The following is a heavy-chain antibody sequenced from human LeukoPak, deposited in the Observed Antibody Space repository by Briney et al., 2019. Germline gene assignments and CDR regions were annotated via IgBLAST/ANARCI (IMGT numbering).Heavy chain of an antibody. V-gene: IGHV1-69*10. D-gene: IGHD2-15*01. CDR1: GGTFSIYG. Sequence: SVKVSFKASGGTFSIYGFTWVRQAPGQGLEWMGGIIPIVGITKYAQKFQGRVTITSDESTSTAYMELSSLRSEDTAVYYCARTHGGFPGFFDYWGQGTLVTVSS. CDR3: ARTHGGFPGFFDY. J-gene: IGHJ4*02. CDR2: IIPIVGIT.